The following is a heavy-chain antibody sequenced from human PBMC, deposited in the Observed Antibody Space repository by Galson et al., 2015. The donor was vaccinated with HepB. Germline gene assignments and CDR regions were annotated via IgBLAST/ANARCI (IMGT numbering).Heavy chain of an antibody. Sequence: SVKVSCKAYGGTFRSNAITWVRQAPGQGLEWMGGIIPINGIANYAQKFQGRVTITADKSTSTAYMELSSLRSEDTAVYYCARVFLETGYDWVVVVTAGYMDVWGKGTTVTVSS. CDR3: ARVFLETGYDWVVVVTAGYMDV. D-gene: IGHD2-21*02. J-gene: IGHJ6*03. CDR1: GGTFRSNA. V-gene: IGHV1-69*10. CDR2: IIPINGIA.